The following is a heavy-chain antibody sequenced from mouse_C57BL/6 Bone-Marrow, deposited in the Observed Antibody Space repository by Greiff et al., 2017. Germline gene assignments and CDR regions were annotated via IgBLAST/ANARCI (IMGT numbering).Heavy chain of an antibody. CDR2: ISSGGSYT. V-gene: IGHV5-6*01. CDR3: ARDTTVVAGAMDY. CDR1: GFTFSSYG. J-gene: IGHJ4*01. D-gene: IGHD1-1*01. Sequence: EVQGVESGGDLVKPGGSLKLSCAASGFTFSSYGMSWVRQTPDKRLEWVATISSGGSYTYYPDSVKGRFTISRDNAKNTLYLQMSSLKSEDTAMYYCARDTTVVAGAMDYWGQGTSVTVSS.